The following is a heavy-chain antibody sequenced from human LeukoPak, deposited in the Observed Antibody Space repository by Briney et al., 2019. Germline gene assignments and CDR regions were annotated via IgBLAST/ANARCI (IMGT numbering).Heavy chain of an antibody. CDR2: INHSGST. J-gene: IGHJ4*02. Sequence: SETLSLTCAVYGGSLSGYYWSWIRQPPGKGLEWIGEINHSGSTNYNPSLKSRVTISVDTSKNQFSLKLSSVTAADTAVYYCASKLERQGGLDYWGQGTLVTVSS. CDR1: GGSLSGYY. V-gene: IGHV4-34*01. CDR3: ASKLERQGGLDY. D-gene: IGHD1-1*01.